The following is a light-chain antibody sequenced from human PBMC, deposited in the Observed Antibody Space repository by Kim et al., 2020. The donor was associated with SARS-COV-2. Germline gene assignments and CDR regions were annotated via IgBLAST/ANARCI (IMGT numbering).Light chain of an antibody. CDR1: KLGDKS. CDR2: QDS. Sequence: SVSPGQTSSITCSGDKLGDKSACWYQQKPGPSPVLVIYQDSKRPSGIPERFSGSNSGNTATLTISGTQAIDEADYYCQAWDSSSVVFGGGTQLTVL. CDR3: QAWDSSSVV. V-gene: IGLV3-1*01. J-gene: IGLJ2*01.